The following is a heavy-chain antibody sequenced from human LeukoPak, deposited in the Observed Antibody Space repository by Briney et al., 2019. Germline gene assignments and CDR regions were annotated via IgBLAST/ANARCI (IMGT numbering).Heavy chain of an antibody. CDR1: GGSISSGNW. D-gene: IGHD1-1*01. V-gene: IGHV4-4*02. CDR3: ARPGRGGAFDI. CDR2: IYHSEST. J-gene: IGHJ3*02. Sequence: PWETLSLTCAVSGGSISSGNWWSWVRQPPGKGLEWIGEIYHSESTNYNPSLKSRVTISVDKSKNQFSLKLSSVTAADTAVYYCARPGRGGAFDIWGQGTLVTVSS.